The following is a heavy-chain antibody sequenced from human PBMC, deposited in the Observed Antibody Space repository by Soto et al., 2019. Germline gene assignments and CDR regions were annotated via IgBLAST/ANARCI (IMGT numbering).Heavy chain of an antibody. V-gene: IGHV3-48*01. CDR2: ISTSSSTI. CDR3: ARDSSDYN. J-gene: IGHJ4*02. Sequence: EVQLVESGGGLVQPGGSLRLSCAASGFPFSTYSMNWVRQAPGKGLEWVSYISTSSSTIYYADSVRGRFTIFRDNAKNSLYLQMNSLRAEDTAVYYCARDSSDYNWGQGTLVTVSS. CDR1: GFPFSTYS. D-gene: IGHD4-17*01.